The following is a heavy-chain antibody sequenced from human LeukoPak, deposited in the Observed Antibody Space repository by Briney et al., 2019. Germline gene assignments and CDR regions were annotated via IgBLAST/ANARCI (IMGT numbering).Heavy chain of an antibody. CDR1: GYILTELS. V-gene: IGHV1-24*01. CDR3: ATVGATTADY. D-gene: IGHD1-26*01. CDR2: FDPEDGET. J-gene: IGHJ4*02. Sequence: SVKFSCKVSGYILTELSMHWVRQAPGKGLEWMGGFDPEDGETIYAQKFQGRVTMTEDTSTDTAYMALSSLRSEDTAVYYCATVGATTADYWGQGTLVTVSS.